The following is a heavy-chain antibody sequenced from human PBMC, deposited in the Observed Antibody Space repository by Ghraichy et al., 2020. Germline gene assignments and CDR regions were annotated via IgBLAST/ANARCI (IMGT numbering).Heavy chain of an antibody. V-gene: IGHV4-59*01. Sequence: SETLSLTCHVFGASISAYYWSWIRQPPGKRLEWTGCLHPSGSTHYNPSLESRITISVDTSESQFSLRLSSVTAADTAMDYCVTGRDEYKTDHWGQGTLVTVSS. CDR3: VTGRDEYKTDH. CDR1: GASISAYY. D-gene: IGHD5-24*01. CDR2: LHPSGST. J-gene: IGHJ4*02.